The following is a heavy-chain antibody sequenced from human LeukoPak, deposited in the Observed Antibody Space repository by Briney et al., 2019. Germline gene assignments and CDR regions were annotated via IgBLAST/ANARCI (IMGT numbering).Heavy chain of an antibody. D-gene: IGHD2-15*01. J-gene: IGHJ6*03. V-gene: IGHV3-7*01. CDR2: IKQDGSEK. CDR1: GFTFSNYW. Sequence: GGSLRLSCAASGFTFSNYWMSWVRQAPGKGLEWVANIKQDGSEKYYVDSVKGRFTISRDNAKTSLYLQMNSLRAEDTAVYYCARDNGYCSGGACYHYYMDVWGRGTTVTVSS. CDR3: ARDNGYCSGGACYHYYMDV.